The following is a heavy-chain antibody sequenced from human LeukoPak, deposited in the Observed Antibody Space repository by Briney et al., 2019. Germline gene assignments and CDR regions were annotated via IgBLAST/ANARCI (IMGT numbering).Heavy chain of an antibody. D-gene: IGHD2-21*02. V-gene: IGHV4-59*01. CDR2: IYYSGST. Sequence: SETLSLTCTVSGGSISSYYWSWIRQLPGKGLEWIGYIYYSGSTNYNPSLKSRVTISVDTSKNQFSLKLSSVTAADTAVDYCARVGVAYCGGDCYSYYFDYWGQGTLVTVCS. J-gene: IGHJ4*02. CDR1: GGSISSYY. CDR3: ARVGVAYCGGDCYSYYFDY.